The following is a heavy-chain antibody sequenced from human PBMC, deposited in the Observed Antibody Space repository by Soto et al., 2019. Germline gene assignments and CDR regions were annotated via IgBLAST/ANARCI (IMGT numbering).Heavy chain of an antibody. J-gene: IGHJ6*02. CDR3: ARGCISTSCYHQLQYGMDV. CDR1: GYTFTSYD. D-gene: IGHD2-2*01. CDR2: MDPNSGNT. Sequence: ASVKVSCKASGYTFTSYDINWVRQATGQGLEWMGWMDPNSGNTGYAQKFQGRVTMTRNTSISTAYMELSSLRSEDTAVYYCARGCISTSCYHQLQYGMDVWDQGTTVTVSS. V-gene: IGHV1-8*01.